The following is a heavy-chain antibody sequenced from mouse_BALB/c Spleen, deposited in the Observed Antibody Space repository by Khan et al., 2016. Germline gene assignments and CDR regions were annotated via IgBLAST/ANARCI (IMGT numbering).Heavy chain of an antibody. CDR1: GYSITSEYA. V-gene: IGHV3-2*02. CDR2: ISYSGIT. Sequence: EVQLQESGPGLVKPSQSLSLTCTVTGYSITSEYAWNWIRQFPGNKLEWMGYISYSGITNYNPSLKRRISITRDTSKNQFFLQLNSVTTEDTATYYCTRSLLLRRDFFDYWGQGTTLTVSS. J-gene: IGHJ2*01. CDR3: TRSLLLRRDFFDY. D-gene: IGHD1-2*01.